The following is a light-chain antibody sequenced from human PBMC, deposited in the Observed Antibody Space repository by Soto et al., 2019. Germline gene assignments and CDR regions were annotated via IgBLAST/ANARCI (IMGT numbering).Light chain of an antibody. CDR3: QQYGTTLWT. CDR2: GAS. CDR1: QSVSSSY. V-gene: IGKV3-20*01. J-gene: IGKJ1*01. Sequence: EIVLTQSPGTLSSSPGERATLSCRASQSVSSSYLAWYQQKPGQPPRLLIYGASSRATGIPDRFSGSGSGTDFTLTIIRLEPEDFAVYYCQQYGTTLWTFGQGTKVDIK.